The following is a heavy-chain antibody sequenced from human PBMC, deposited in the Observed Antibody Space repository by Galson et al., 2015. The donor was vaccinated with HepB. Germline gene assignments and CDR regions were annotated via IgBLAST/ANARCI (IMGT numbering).Heavy chain of an antibody. D-gene: IGHD3-22*01. Sequence: SVKVSCKASGGTFSSYAISWVRQAPGQGLEWMGGIIPIFGTANYAQKFQGRVTITADESTSTAYMELSSLRSEDTAVYYCAREYYYDSSGYYYLFAFDIWGQGTVVTVSS. J-gene: IGHJ3*02. CDR3: AREYYYDSSGYYYLFAFDI. V-gene: IGHV1-69*13. CDR1: GGTFSSYA. CDR2: IIPIFGTA.